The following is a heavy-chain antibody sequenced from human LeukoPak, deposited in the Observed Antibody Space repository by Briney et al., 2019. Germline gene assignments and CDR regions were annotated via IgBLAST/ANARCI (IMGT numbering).Heavy chain of an antibody. CDR2: ISSSSSYI. CDR3: ARVTLGVAVASDY. D-gene: IGHD6-19*01. Sequence: PGGSLRLSCAASGFTFSSYSMNWVRLAPGKGLEWVSSISSSSSYIYYADSVKGRFTISRDNAKNSLYLQMNSLRAEDTAVYYCARVTLGVAVASDYWGQGTLVTVSS. V-gene: IGHV3-21*01. J-gene: IGHJ4*02. CDR1: GFTFSSYS.